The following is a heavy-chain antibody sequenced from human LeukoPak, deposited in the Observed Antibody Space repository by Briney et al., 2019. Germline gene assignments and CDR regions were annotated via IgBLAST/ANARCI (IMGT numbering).Heavy chain of an antibody. J-gene: IGHJ4*02. V-gene: IGHV3-48*03. Sequence: GGSLRLSCAASGFTFSSYEMNWVRQAPGKGLEWVSDISSSGSTIYYAASVKGRFTMSRDNAKNSLYLQMNSLRAEDTGVYYCARGSRITMFGVVKFDYWGQGTLVTVSS. CDR1: GFTFSSYE. CDR3: ARGSRITMFGVVKFDY. D-gene: IGHD3-3*01. CDR2: ISSSGSTI.